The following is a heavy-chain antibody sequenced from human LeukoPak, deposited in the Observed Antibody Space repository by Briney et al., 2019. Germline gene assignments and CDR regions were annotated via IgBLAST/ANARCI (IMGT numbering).Heavy chain of an antibody. CDR2: IYHSGST. V-gene: IGHV4-39*07. D-gene: IGHD3-22*01. CDR3: ARGSYYYDSSGCFDY. CDR1: GGSISSSSYY. Sequence: SETLSLTCTVSGGSISSSSYYWGWIRQPPGKGLEWIGSIYHSGSTYYNPSLKSRVTISVDRSKNQFSLKLSSVTAADTAVYYCARGSYYYDSSGCFDYWGQGTLVTVSS. J-gene: IGHJ4*02.